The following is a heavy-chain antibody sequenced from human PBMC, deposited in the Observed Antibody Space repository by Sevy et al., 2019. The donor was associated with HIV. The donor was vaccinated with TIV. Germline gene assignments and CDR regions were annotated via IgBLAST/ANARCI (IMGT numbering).Heavy chain of an antibody. CDR3: ARDLPHLLPWELSRGSDY. CDR2: ISHDGIAE. J-gene: IGHJ4*02. D-gene: IGHD3-16*02. V-gene: IGHV3-30*04. CDR1: GFTFSDYA. Sequence: GGSLRLSCAASGFTFSDYAVHWARQAPGKGLEWVAFISHDGIAEHYADSVKGRFTISRDESKNTLYLQMSSLRAEDTAVYYCARDLPHLLPWELSRGSDYWGPGTLVTVSS.